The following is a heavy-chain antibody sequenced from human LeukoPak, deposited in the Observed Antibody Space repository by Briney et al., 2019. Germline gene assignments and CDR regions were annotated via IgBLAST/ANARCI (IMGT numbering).Heavy chain of an antibody. V-gene: IGHV3-74*01. CDR1: GFTFSSYW. CDR3: ARDSRYFDWLSEYYFDY. D-gene: IGHD3-9*01. CDR2: INSDGSST. Sequence: GGSLRLSCAASGFTFSSYWMHWVRQAPGKGLVWVSRINSDGSSTSYADSVKGRFTISRDNAKNTLYLQRNSLRAEDTAVYYCARDSRYFDWLSEYYFDYWGQGTLVTVSS. J-gene: IGHJ4*02.